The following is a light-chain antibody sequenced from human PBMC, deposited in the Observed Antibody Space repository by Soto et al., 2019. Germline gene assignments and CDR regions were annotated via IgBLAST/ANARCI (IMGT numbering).Light chain of an antibody. Sequence: EIVMTQSPATLSVSPGERATLSCRASQGIKDYVAWFQQKPGQAPRLLIYGASTRATAIPARSSGSGSGTDFTLTISSLEPEDFAVYYCQQYGSSPWTFGQGTKVDIK. J-gene: IGKJ1*01. CDR3: QQYGSSPWT. V-gene: IGKV3-20*01. CDR1: QGIKDY. CDR2: GAS.